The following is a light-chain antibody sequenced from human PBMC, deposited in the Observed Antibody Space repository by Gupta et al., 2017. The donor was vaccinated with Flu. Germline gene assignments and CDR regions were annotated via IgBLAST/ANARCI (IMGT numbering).Light chain of an antibody. CDR3: QQYYSTLALT. CDR1: QRGLYSSNNKNY. V-gene: IGKV4-1*01. Sequence: DIVMTQSPDSLAVSLGERATINCKSSQRGLYSSNNKNYLAWYQQKPGQPPKLLIYWASTREAGVPDRFSGSGSGTDFTLTISSRQAEDVAVYYCQQYYSTLALTFGGGTKVEIK. CDR2: WAS. J-gene: IGKJ4*01.